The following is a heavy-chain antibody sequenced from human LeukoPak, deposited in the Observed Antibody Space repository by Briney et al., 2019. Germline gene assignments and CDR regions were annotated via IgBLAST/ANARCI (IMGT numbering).Heavy chain of an antibody. CDR2: IYYSGST. J-gene: IGHJ4*02. V-gene: IGHV4-30-4*01. CDR3: ARDTVTLAGDLFDY. D-gene: IGHD4-11*01. Sequence: SETLSLTCTVSGGSISSGDYYWSWIRQPPGKGLEWIGYIYYSGSTYYNPSLKSRVTISLDTSKDQFSLGLTSVTAADTAIYYCARDTVTLAGDLFDYWGRGTLVTVSS. CDR1: GGSISSGDYY.